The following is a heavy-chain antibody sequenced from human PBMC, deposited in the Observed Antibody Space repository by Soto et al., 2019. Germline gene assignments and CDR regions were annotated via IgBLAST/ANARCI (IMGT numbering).Heavy chain of an antibody. D-gene: IGHD1-7*01. J-gene: IGHJ5*02. CDR3: ARHKERSLELLSSWFDP. V-gene: IGHV4-39*01. CDR1: GGSISSSSYY. CDR2: IYYSGST. Sequence: SETLSLTCTVSGGSISSSSYYWGWIRQPPGKGLEWIGSIYYSGSTYYNPSLKSRVTISVDTSKNQFSLKLRSVTAADTAVYYCARHKERSLELLSSWFDPWGQGTLVTVSS.